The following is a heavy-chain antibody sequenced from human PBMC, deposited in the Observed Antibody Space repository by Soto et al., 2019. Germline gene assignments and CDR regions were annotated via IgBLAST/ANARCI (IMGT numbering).Heavy chain of an antibody. D-gene: IGHD3-16*01. CDR2: ISGSGGRS. CDR3: AKAYFVWSSEQPYYFDY. V-gene: IGHV3-23*01. CDR1: GFTFINYA. J-gene: IGHJ4*02. Sequence: EVQLLDSGGGLVQPGGSLRLSCAASGFTFINYAMTWVRQGPGKGLEWVSGISGSGGRSYYADSVKGRFTISRDNSKSTLYLQMNSLRDEDTAVYYCAKAYFVWSSEQPYYFDYWGQGTLVTVSS.